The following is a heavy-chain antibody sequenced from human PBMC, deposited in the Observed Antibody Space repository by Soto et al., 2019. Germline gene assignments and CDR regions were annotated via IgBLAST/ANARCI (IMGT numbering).Heavy chain of an antibody. Sequence: SETLSLTCTVSGGSISSYYWSWIRQPPRKGLEWIGYIYYSGSTNYNPSLKSRVTISVDTSKNQFSLKLSSVTAADTAVYYCARGVGGTGTDNWGQGTLVTVSS. CDR2: IYYSGST. J-gene: IGHJ4*02. V-gene: IGHV4-59*01. CDR3: ARGVGGTGTDN. D-gene: IGHD1-1*01. CDR1: GGSISSYY.